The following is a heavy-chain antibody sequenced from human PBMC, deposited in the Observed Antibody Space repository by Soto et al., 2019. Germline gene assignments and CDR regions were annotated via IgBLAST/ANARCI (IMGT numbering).Heavy chain of an antibody. Sequence: QITLKESGPTLVKPTQTLTLTCTFSGFSLTTARVGVGWIRRPPGEALEWLAVIYWDDSRTYRPSLESRLTITKDTSKNQVALTMTNMDSLDTATYYCAHAYGGRSLYWGQGTLVTVS. CDR3: AHAYGGRSLY. D-gene: IGHD1-26*01. CDR2: IYWDDSR. J-gene: IGHJ4*02. CDR1: GFSLTTARVG. V-gene: IGHV2-5*02.